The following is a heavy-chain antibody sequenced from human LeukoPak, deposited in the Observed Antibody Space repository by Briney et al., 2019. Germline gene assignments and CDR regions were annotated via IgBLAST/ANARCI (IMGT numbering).Heavy chain of an antibody. J-gene: IGHJ4*02. CDR2: IYHSGST. CDR3: ARDTDYGDYEMGY. CDR1: GGSISSGGYY. V-gene: IGHV4-30-2*01. Sequence: SETLSLTCTVSGGSISSGGYYWSWIRQPPGKGLEWIGYIYHSGSTYYNPSLKSRVTISVDRSKNQFSLKLSSVTAADTAVYYCARDTDYGDYEMGYWGQGTLVTVSS. D-gene: IGHD4-17*01.